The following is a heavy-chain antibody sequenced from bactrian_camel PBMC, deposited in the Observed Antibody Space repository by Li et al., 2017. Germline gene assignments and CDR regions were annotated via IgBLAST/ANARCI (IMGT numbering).Heavy chain of an antibody. CDR3: AADSAALVLGAPEAADFTY. Sequence: HVQLVESGGGSVQAGGSLTLSCAASGNIDDSIVMAWFRQSPGKKREGVASIYSGGGSQYYADSVKGRFTISVDNAKNPVMVYLKVPTLKPDDTAMYYCAADSAALVLGAPEAADFTYWGQGTQVTVS. CDR2: IYSGGGSQ. J-gene: IGHJ4*01. D-gene: IGHD5*01. CDR1: GNIDDSIV. V-gene: IGHV3S54*01.